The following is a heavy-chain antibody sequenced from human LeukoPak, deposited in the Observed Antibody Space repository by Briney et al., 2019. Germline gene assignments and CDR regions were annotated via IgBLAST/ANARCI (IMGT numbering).Heavy chain of an antibody. CDR3: AKDLGRGGYFDY. V-gene: IGHV3-30*02. CDR1: AFTFRSSG. D-gene: IGHD3-10*01. CDR2: ISYDGSNK. J-gene: IGHJ4*02. Sequence: PGGSLRHSCIASAFTFRSSGMHWVRQAPGKGLEWVAFISYDGSNKYYPDSVKGRFTISRDNSKNTLYLQMNSLRAEDTAVYYCAKDLGRGGYFDYWGQGTLVTVSS.